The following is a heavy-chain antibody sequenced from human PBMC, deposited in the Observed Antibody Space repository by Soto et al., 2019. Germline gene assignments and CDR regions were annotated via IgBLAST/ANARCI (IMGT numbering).Heavy chain of an antibody. CDR2: IWYDGSNK. D-gene: IGHD1-1*01. CDR1: GFTFSSYG. V-gene: IGHV3-33*01. J-gene: IGHJ6*02. Sequence: QVQLVESGGGVVQPGRSLRLSCAASGFTFSSYGMHWVRQAPGKGLEWVAVIWYDGSNKYYADSVKGRFTISRDNSKNTLYLQMNSLRAEDTAVYYCAREYSEDWNELGGMDVWGQGTTVTVSS. CDR3: AREYSEDWNELGGMDV.